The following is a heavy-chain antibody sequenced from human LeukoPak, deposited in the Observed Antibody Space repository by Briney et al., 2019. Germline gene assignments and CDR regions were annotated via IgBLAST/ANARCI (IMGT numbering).Heavy chain of an antibody. CDR3: ARVRPNDYSNYFDY. CDR1: GGSISSSAYY. V-gene: IGHV4-61*08. D-gene: IGHD4-11*01. Sequence: SETLSLTCTVSGGSISSSAYYWSWIRQHPGKGLEWIGYIYYSGSTNYNPSLKSRVTISVDTSKNQFSLKLDSVTAADTAVYYCARVRPNDYSNYFDYWGQGTLVTVSS. J-gene: IGHJ4*02. CDR2: IYYSGST.